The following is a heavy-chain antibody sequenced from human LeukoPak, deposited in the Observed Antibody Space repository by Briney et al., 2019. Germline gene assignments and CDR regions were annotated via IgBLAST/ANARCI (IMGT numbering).Heavy chain of an antibody. V-gene: IGHV3-48*02. CDR2: ISSSSSTI. J-gene: IGHJ3*02. D-gene: IGHD3-22*01. CDR3: ARGYYYDSSGYCPLGGGCAFDI. Sequence: HPGGSLRLSCAAPGFTFSSYSMNWVRQAPEKGLEWVSYISSSSSTIYYADSVKGRFTISRDNAKNSLYLQMNSLRDEDTAVYYCARGYYYDSSGYCPLGGGCAFDIWGQGTMVTVSS. CDR1: GFTFSSYS.